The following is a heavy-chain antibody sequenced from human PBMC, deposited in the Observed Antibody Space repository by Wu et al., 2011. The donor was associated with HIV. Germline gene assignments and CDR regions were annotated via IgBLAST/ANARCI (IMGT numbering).Heavy chain of an antibody. V-gene: IGHV1-69*05. D-gene: IGHD4-11*01. J-gene: IGHJ4*02. CDR2: IIPMFGTA. Sequence: EVKKPGSSVKVSCKASGGTFNSYGISWVRQAPGQGLEWMGGIIPMFGTAKYAQKLQGRVTVTTDTSASTIYMELRSLRSDDTAFYYCARDTAVGTVGLDYWGQGTLVTVSS. CDR1: GGTFNSYG. CDR3: ARDTAVGTVGLDY.